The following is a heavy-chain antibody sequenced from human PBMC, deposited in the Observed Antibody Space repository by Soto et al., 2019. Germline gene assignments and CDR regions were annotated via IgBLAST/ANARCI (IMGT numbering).Heavy chain of an antibody. D-gene: IGHD4-17*01. CDR1: GYAFSQFY. J-gene: IGHJ6*03. Sequence: QVQLVQSGAEVKKPGASVKVSCKASGYAFSQFYIHWMRQAPGQGLEWMGWINPNGGRTKFAQNFQGWVTMTRETSIKTVYMELSGLRSDATAVYYCARESGGTTATLDYYHLYMDVWGKGTTVTVSS. V-gene: IGHV1-2*04. CDR2: INPNGGRT. CDR3: ARESGGTTATLDYYHLYMDV.